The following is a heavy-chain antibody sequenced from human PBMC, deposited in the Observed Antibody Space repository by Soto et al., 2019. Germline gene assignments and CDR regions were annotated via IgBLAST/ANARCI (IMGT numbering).Heavy chain of an antibody. CDR2: INGGNGNT. CDR3: ARGPLAAADWFDP. D-gene: IGHD6-13*01. CDR1: GYTFTTYA. V-gene: IGHV1-3*01. J-gene: IGHJ5*02. Sequence: ASVKVSCKASGYTFTTYAMHWVRQAPGQRLEWMGWINGGNGNTKYSQKFQGRVTITRDTSASTAYMELSSLRSEDTAVYYCARGPLAAADWFDPWGQGTLVTVSS.